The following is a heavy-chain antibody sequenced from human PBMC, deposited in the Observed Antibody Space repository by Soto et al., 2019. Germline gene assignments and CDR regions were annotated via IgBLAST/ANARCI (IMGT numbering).Heavy chain of an antibody. J-gene: IGHJ5*02. D-gene: IGHD3-3*01. CDR2: IYYSGST. V-gene: IGHV4-39*01. CDR1: GGSITSSNHY. CDR3: ARHGASFGVVPGVLNWFDP. Sequence: QLQLRESGPGVVKPSETLSLTCTVSGGSITSSNHYWGWIRQPPGKGLEWIGSIYYSGSTYYNPSLKSRVTLSVDMSENQFSLKLSSVTAADTAMYYCARHGASFGVVPGVLNWFDPWGQGTLVTVSS.